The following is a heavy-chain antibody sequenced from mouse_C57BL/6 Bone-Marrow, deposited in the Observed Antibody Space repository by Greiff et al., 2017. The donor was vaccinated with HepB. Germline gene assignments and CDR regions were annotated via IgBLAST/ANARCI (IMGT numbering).Heavy chain of an antibody. D-gene: IGHD2-1*01. Sequence: EVQGVESGGGLVQPKGSLKLSCAASGFSFNTYAMNWVRQAPGKGLEWVARIRSKSNNYATYYADSVKDRFTISRDDSESMLYLQMNNLKTEDTAMYYCGRHRGNYWYFDVWGTGTTVTVSS. CDR1: GFSFNTYA. J-gene: IGHJ1*03. CDR2: IRSKSNNYAT. CDR3: GRHRGNYWYFDV. V-gene: IGHV10-1*01.